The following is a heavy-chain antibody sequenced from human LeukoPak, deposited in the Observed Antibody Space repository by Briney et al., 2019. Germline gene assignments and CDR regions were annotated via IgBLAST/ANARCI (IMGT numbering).Heavy chain of an antibody. Sequence: GASVKVSCKASGGTFTNFAISWVRQAPGQGLEWMGGVMPVFGTPDYAQKFRDRVTITTDESTTTAYLDLTSLRSEDTAVYYCTRSETFGGGNYYYPTHVWGKGTTVTVSS. D-gene: IGHD3-16*01. CDR2: VMPVFGTP. CDR1: GGTFTNFA. J-gene: IGHJ6*03. V-gene: IGHV1-69*05. CDR3: TRSETFGGGNYYYPTHV.